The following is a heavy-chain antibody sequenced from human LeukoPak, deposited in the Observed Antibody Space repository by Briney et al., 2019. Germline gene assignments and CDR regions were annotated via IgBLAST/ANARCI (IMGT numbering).Heavy chain of an antibody. J-gene: IGHJ5*02. V-gene: IGHV4-38-2*02. D-gene: IGHD1-1*01. CDR1: GYSINSAYY. CDR3: ARRGTTGKWTRWFDP. Sequence: PSETLSLTCSVSGYSINSAYYWGWIRQPPGKGLEWIGSIYYSGSTYYNPSLKSRVTISVDTSKNQFSLKLSSVTAADTAVYYCARRGTTGKWTRWFDPWGQGTLVTVSS. CDR2: IYYSGST.